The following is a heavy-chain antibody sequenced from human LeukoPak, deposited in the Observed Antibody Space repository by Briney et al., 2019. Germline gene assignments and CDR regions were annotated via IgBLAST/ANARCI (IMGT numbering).Heavy chain of an antibody. D-gene: IGHD3-22*01. Sequence: GGSLRLSCAASGFIFNNYGLIWVPHAPGKGLEWGSAISNDGGGTQYADFVEGRFTISRDNSKNTLFLQMSSLRVEDTALYYCAKGSSGYFADLWGQGTLVTVSS. V-gene: IGHV3-23*01. CDR1: GFIFNNYG. CDR2: ISNDGGGT. J-gene: IGHJ5*02. CDR3: AKGSSGYFADL.